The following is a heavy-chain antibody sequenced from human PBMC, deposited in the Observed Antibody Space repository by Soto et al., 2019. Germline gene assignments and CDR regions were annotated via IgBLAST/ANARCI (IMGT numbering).Heavy chain of an antibody. J-gene: IGHJ4*02. D-gene: IGHD3-10*01. CDR2: ISDDGRRA. V-gene: IGHV3-74*01. CDR3: TRGPRHSSVGTGAF. CDR1: GFTFSMYW. Sequence: QPGRSVRLSCTASGFTFSMYWMHWVRQVPGKGPEWVSRISDDGRRADYADSVKGRLTISRDKAKNTRYLEMHVLRADDTAVYYCTRGPRHSSVGTGAFWGQGT.